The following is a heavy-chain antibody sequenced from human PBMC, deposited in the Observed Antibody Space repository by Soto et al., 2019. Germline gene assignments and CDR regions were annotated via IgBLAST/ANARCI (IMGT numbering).Heavy chain of an antibody. CDR2: IGRSSTTI. CDR1: GFTFSSYI. V-gene: IGHV3-48*01. J-gene: IGHJ4*02. Sequence: EVQLVESGGGLVQPGGSLRLSCAASGFTFSSYIMNWVRQAPGKGLEWLSYIGRSSTTIYYADSVKGRFTISRDNGRNSLYLQMNSLRADDTAVYYCAREGGSYYGMDYWGQGTLVTVSS. CDR3: AREGGSYYGMDY. D-gene: IGHD1-26*01.